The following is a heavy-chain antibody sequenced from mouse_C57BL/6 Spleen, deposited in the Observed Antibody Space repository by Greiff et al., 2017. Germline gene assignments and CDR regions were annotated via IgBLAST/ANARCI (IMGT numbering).Heavy chain of an antibody. CDR1: GFTFSDYY. CDR2: INYDGSST. V-gene: IGHV5-16*02. J-gene: IGHJ4*01. CDR3: TRRYVSSDAMDY. Sequence: EVNLVESEGGLVQPGSSMKLSCTASGFTFSDYYMAWVRQVPEKGLEWVANINYDGSSTYYLDSLKSRFIISRDHAKNILYLQISRLKSEDTATYYCTRRYVSSDAMDYWGQGTSVTVSS. D-gene: IGHD1-1*01.